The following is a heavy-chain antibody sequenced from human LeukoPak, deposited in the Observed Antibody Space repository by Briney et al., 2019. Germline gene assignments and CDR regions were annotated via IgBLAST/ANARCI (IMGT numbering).Heavy chain of an antibody. J-gene: IGHJ4*02. V-gene: IGHV4-34*01. D-gene: IGHD6-13*01. CDR2: INHSGST. Sequence: SETLSLTCAVYGGSFSGYYWSWIRQPPGKGLEWIGEINHSGSTNYNPSLKSRVTISVDTSKNQFSLKLSSVTAADTAVYYCARERVRSIAAAGRGSSMERGFDYWGQGTLVTVSS. CDR3: ARERVRSIAAAGRGSSMERGFDY. CDR1: GGSFSGYY.